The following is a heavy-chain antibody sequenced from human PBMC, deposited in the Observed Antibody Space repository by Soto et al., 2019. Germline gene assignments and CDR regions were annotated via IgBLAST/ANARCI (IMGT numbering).Heavy chain of an antibody. V-gene: IGHV4-34*01. Sequence: QVQLQQWGAGLLKPSETLSLTCAVYGGSFSGYYWSWIRQPPGKGLEWIGEINHSGSTNYNPSLKSRATISVDTSKNQFSLKLTSVTAADTAVYYCASPQGWYSPRLGDWFDPWGQGTLVTVSS. J-gene: IGHJ5*02. D-gene: IGHD6-19*01. CDR1: GGSFSGYY. CDR2: INHSGST. CDR3: ASPQGWYSPRLGDWFDP.